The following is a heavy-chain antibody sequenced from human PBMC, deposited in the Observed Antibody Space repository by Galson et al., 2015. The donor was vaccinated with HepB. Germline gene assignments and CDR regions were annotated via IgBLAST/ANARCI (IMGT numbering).Heavy chain of an antibody. Sequence: SVKVSCKASGYTFTGYYMHWVRQAPGQGLEWMGWINPTGGSTNYAQKFQGRVTMTRDTSISTAYMELSRLRSDDTAVYYCARDGPYNVTVIVVAEGNWFDPWGQGALVTVSS. D-gene: IGHD3-22*01. J-gene: IGHJ5*02. CDR3: ARDGPYNVTVIVVAEGNWFDP. CDR1: GYTFTGYY. V-gene: IGHV1-2*02. CDR2: INPTGGST.